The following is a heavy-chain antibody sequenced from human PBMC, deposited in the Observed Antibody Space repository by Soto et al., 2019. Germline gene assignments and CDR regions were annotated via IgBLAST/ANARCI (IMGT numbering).Heavy chain of an antibody. CDR1: GGTFSSYA. CDR2: IITIFGTA. D-gene: IGHD3-10*01. Sequence: QVQLVQSGAEVKKPGSSVKVSCKASGGTFSSYAISWVRQAPGQGLEWMGGIITIFGTANYAQKFQCRVTITADESTGTAYMELSRLMSEDTAVYYCARLRMVLGVISSAFWFDPWGQGTLVTVSS. J-gene: IGHJ5*02. V-gene: IGHV1-69*01. CDR3: ARLRMVLGVISSAFWFDP.